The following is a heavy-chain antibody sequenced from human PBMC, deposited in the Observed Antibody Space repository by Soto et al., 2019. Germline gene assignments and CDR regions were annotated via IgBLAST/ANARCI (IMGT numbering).Heavy chain of an antibody. Sequence: EVQLVESGGGLVQPGGSLRLSCAASGFTVSRNYMTWVRQAPGKGLEWVSILHNGDKTLYAASVKGRFTISRDNSKNTLYLQMNSLRAEDTAVYYCAVSISFVVVFGGQGTLVTVSS. CDR3: AVSISFVVVF. J-gene: IGHJ4*02. CDR1: GFTVSRNY. CDR2: LHNGDKT. V-gene: IGHV3-66*01. D-gene: IGHD2-15*01.